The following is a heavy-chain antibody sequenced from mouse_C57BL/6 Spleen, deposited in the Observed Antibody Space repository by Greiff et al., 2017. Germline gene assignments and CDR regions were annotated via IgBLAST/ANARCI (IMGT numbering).Heavy chain of an antibody. Sequence: EVKLMESGGGLVQPGGSLKLSCAASGFTFSDYGMAWVRQAPRKGPEWVAFISNLAYSIYYADTVTGRFTISRWNAKNTLYLDMSSLRSEDTAMYYCARGLYYGSSHYFDYWGQGTTLTVSS. V-gene: IGHV5-15*01. CDR3: ARGLYYGSSHYFDY. J-gene: IGHJ2*01. D-gene: IGHD1-1*01. CDR1: GFTFSDYG. CDR2: ISNLAYSI.